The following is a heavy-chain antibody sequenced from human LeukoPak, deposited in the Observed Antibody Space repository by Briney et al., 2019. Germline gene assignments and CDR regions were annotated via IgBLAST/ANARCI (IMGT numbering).Heavy chain of an antibody. CDR3: ARDRDYDSSGYSDY. D-gene: IGHD3-22*01. Sequence: GGSLRLSCAASGLTFSSYGMHWVRQAPGKGLEWVAVIWYDGSNKYYADSVKGRFTISRDNSKNTLYLQMNSLRAEDTAVYYCARDRDYDSSGYSDYWGQGTLVTVSS. J-gene: IGHJ4*02. V-gene: IGHV3-33*01. CDR2: IWYDGSNK. CDR1: GLTFSSYG.